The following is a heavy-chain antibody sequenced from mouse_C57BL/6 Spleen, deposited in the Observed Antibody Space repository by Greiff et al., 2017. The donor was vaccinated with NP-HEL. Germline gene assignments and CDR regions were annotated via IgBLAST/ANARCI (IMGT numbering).Heavy chain of an antibody. CDR2: ISYDGSN. V-gene: IGHV3-6*01. CDR1: GYSITSGYY. D-gene: IGHD2-1*01. CDR3: ASVVTRYYFDY. Sequence: VQLKESGPGLVKPSQSLSLTCSVTGYSITSGYYWNWIRQFPGNKLEWMGDISYDGSNNYNPSLKNRISITRDTSKNQFFLKLNSVTTEDTATYYCASVVTRYYFDYWGQGTTLTVSS. J-gene: IGHJ2*01.